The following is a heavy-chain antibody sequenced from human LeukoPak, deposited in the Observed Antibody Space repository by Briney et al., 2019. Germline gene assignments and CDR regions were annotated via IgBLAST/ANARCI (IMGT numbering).Heavy chain of an antibody. J-gene: IGHJ4*02. D-gene: IGHD6-13*01. CDR3: ARGMIAVAGTSEVDY. Sequence: ASVTVSFKASGYTFTGYYMHWVRQAPGQGLEWMGWINPNSGGTNYAQKFQGRVTMTRDTSISTAYMELSRLRSDDTAVYYCARGMIAVAGTSEVDYWGQGTLVTVSS. CDR2: INPNSGGT. CDR1: GYTFTGYY. V-gene: IGHV1-2*02.